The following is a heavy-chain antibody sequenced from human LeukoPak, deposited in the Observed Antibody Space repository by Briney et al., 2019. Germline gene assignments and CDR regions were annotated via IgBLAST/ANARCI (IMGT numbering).Heavy chain of an antibody. CDR3: ARDGSRMVAPTSKTYYYYGTDV. CDR2: IIPIFGTA. J-gene: IGHJ6*02. CDR1: GGTFSSYA. D-gene: IGHD5-12*01. V-gene: IGHV1-69*01. Sequence: GASVKVSCKASGGTFSSYAISWVRQAPGQGLEWMGGIIPIFGTANYAQKFQGRVTITADESTSTAYMELSSLRTEDTAVYYCARDGSRMVAPTSKTYYYYGTDVWGQGTTVTVSS.